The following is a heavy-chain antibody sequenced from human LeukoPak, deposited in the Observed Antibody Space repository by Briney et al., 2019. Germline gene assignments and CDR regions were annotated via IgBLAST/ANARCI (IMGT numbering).Heavy chain of an antibody. CDR1: GGSISSGGYS. V-gene: IGHV4-30-2*01. D-gene: IGHD5-18*01. CDR2: IYHSGST. Sequence: SETLSLTCAVSGGSISSGGYSWSWIRQPPGKGLEWIGYIYHSGSTYYNPSLKSRVTISVDRSKNQFSLKLSSVTAADTAVYYCARVVVQLRSQFDYWGQGTLVTVPS. CDR3: ARVVVQLRSQFDY. J-gene: IGHJ4*02.